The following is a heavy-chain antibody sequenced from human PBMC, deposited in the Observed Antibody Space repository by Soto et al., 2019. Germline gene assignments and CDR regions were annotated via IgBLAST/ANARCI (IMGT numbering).Heavy chain of an antibody. D-gene: IGHD6-13*01. CDR2: IYYSGRT. CDR3: ARHEGGAAADRPLDY. J-gene: IGHJ4*02. CDR1: SGSVRSSSYY. V-gene: IGHV4-39*01. Sequence: QLRLQESGPGLVKSSETLSLTCTVSSGSVRSSSYYWGWIRQPPGKGLEWIASIYYSGRTHNNPALKSRVTMSTDTYTNQFSLKMNSVTAADTAVYYCARHEGGAAADRPLDYWGQGTLVTVSS.